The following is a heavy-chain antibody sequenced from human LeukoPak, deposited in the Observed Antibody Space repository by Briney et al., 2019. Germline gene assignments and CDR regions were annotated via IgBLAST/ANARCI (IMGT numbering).Heavy chain of an antibody. J-gene: IGHJ4*02. CDR2: ISSSSSYI. Sequence: GGSLRLSCASSGFTFSSYSMNWVRQAPGKGLEWVSSISSSSSYIYYADSVKGRFTISRDNAKNSLYLQMNSLRAEDTAVYYCASDSPIAAGILADYWGQGTLVTVSS. CDR3: ASDSPIAAGILADY. V-gene: IGHV3-21*01. D-gene: IGHD6-13*01. CDR1: GFTFSSYS.